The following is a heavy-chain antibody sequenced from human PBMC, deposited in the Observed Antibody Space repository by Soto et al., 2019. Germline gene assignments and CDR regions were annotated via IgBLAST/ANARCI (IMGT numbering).Heavy chain of an antibody. CDR2: ISASTRNT. J-gene: IGHJ2*01. D-gene: IGHD2-15*01. CDR3: VRCYCSVGSCYACWHFAL. CDR1: GYTFSDYA. V-gene: IGHV1-18*01. Sequence: QVQLVQSGGEVKKPGASEKVSCQASGYTFSDYAISWVRQAPGQGLEWMGWISASTRNTDQAQNFQGRVIMTLDTSTNTAYMYLRSLRSDDTAVYYCVRCYCSVGSCYACWHFALWGRGTLVTVSS.